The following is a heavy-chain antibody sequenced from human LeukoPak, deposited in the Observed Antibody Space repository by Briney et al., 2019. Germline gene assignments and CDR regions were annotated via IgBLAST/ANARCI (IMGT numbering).Heavy chain of an antibody. Sequence: SETLSLTCAVYGGSFSGYYWSWIRQPPGKGLEWIGEINHSGSTNYNPSLKSRVTISVDTSKNQFSLKLSSVTAADAAVYYCARRNYGSSGYYYPDYWGQGTLVTVSS. CDR3: ARRNYGSSGYYYPDY. D-gene: IGHD3-22*01. V-gene: IGHV4-34*01. CDR2: INHSGST. CDR1: GGSFSGYY. J-gene: IGHJ4*02.